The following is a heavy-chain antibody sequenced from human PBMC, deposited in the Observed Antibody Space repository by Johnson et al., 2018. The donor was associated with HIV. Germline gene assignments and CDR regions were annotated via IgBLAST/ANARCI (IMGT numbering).Heavy chain of an antibody. Sequence: VQLVESGGGLVQPGGSLRLSCAASGFTVSSNYMSWVRQAPGKGLEWVSVIYSGGSTYYADSVKGRFTISRDNSKNTLYLQMNSLRAEDTAVYYCAKDGAAYSGSYDAFDIWGQGTMVTVSS. CDR3: AKDGAAYSGSYDAFDI. J-gene: IGHJ3*02. D-gene: IGHD1-26*01. CDR1: GFTVSSNY. V-gene: IGHV3-66*02. CDR2: IYSGGST.